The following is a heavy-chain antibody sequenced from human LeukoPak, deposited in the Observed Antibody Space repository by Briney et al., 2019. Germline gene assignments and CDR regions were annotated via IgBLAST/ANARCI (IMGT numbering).Heavy chain of an antibody. CDR1: GFTFNSYA. V-gene: IGHV3-23*01. Sequence: PGGSLRLSCAASGFTFNSYAMSWVRQAPWERLQWVSGISDSGGNTYYADSVKGRFTISRDNSKNTLYLQMNSLRAEDTAVYYCAKDGFLEWLFIDWGQGTLVTVSS. D-gene: IGHD3-3*01. CDR2: ISDSGGNT. J-gene: IGHJ4*02. CDR3: AKDGFLEWLFID.